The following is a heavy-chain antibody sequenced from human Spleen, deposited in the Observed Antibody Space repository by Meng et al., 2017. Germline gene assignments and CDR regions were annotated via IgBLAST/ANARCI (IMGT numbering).Heavy chain of an antibody. V-gene: IGHV4-34*01. CDR3: AREDSSVAVAGLDY. CDR1: GGSFSDYY. D-gene: IGHD6-19*01. Sequence: ESLKISCVVSGGSFSDYYWSWIRQPPGKGLEWIGEINHSGSTNYNPSLKSRVTISVDTSKNQFSLKLSSVTAADTAVYYCAREDSSVAVAGLDYWGQGTLVTVSS. J-gene: IGHJ4*02. CDR2: INHSGST.